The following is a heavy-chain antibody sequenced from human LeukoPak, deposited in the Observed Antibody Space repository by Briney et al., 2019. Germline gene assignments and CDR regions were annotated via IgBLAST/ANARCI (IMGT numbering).Heavy chain of an antibody. CDR2: ISGSRSAI. CDR1: GFLFSGYS. CDR3: ARGCASGHCYQYQMDV. Sequence: GALRLSCSASGFLFSGYSMNWVRQTPGKGLESISYISGSRSAIFYADSVKGRFTVSRDNVKNSLFLQMDNLRVDDTGIYYCARGCASGHCYQYQMDVWGKGTTVTVSS. J-gene: IGHJ6*04. V-gene: IGHV3-48*04. D-gene: IGHD2-2*01.